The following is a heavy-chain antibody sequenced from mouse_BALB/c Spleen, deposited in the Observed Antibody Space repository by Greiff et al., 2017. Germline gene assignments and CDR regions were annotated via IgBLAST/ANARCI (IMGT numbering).Heavy chain of an antibody. CDR2: IWAGGST. CDR1: GFSLTSYG. V-gene: IGHV2-9*02. Sequence: VHLVESGPGLVAPSQSLSITCTVSGFSLTSYGVHWVRQPPGKGLEWLGVIWAGGSTNYNSALMSRLSISKDNSKSQVFLKMNSLQTDDTAMYYCARVNGNWGTYYFDYWGQGTTLTVSS. CDR3: ARVNGNWGTYYFDY. J-gene: IGHJ2*01. D-gene: IGHD2-1*01.